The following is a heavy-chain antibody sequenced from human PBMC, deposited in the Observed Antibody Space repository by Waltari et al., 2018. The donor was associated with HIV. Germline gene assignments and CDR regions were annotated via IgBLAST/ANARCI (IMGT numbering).Heavy chain of an antibody. Sequence: QVQLVQSGAEVKRPGSSMKVSCKASGGTFRTYGIAWVRQAPGQGLEWLGGIIPVFETSNYAQQFQGRVTFTADQSTTTAYMELNRLTFDDTAVYFCAWTRVRTPQVDSWFGPWGRGTQVTVSS. CDR2: IIPVFETS. CDR3: AWTRVRTPQVDSWFGP. J-gene: IGHJ5*02. V-gene: IGHV1-69*01. CDR1: GGTFRTYG. D-gene: IGHD4-17*01.